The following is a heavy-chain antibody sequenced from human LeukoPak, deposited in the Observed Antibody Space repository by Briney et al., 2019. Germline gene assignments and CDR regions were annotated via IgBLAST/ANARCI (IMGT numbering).Heavy chain of an antibody. CDR3: ARWESSSTYFDY. V-gene: IGHV3-30*04. D-gene: IGHD6-6*01. CDR1: GFTFSSYA. Sequence: PGGSLRLSCAASGFTFSSYAMHWVRQAPGKGLEWVAVISYDGSNKYYADSVKGRFTISRDNSKNTLYLQMNSLRAEDTAVYYCARWESSSTYFDYWGQGTLVTVSS. J-gene: IGHJ4*02. CDR2: ISYDGSNK.